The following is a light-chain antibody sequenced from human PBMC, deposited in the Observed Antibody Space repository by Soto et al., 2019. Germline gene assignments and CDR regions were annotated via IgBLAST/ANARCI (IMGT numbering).Light chain of an antibody. CDR3: QQRSNWPRT. V-gene: IGKV3-11*01. J-gene: IGKJ4*01. CDR2: DAS. Sequence: DILLTQSPSTLSLSPGERATLSCRASQSVSSYLAWYQQKPGQAPRLLIYDASNRATGIPARFSGSGSGTDFTLTISSLEPEDFAVYYCQQRSNWPRTFGGGTKVDIK. CDR1: QSVSSY.